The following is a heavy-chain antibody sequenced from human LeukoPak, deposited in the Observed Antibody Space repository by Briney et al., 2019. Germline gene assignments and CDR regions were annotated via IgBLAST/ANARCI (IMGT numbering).Heavy chain of an antibody. CDR3: ARTLSSGYPNYYYYMDV. CDR2: IYYSGSA. Sequence: SETLSLTCTVSGGSISSYYWSWIRQPPGKGLEWIGYIYYSGSAKYNPSLKSRVTISVDTSKNQFSLKLSSVTAADTAVYYCARTLSSGYPNYYYYMDVWGKGTTVTVSS. V-gene: IGHV4-59*01. D-gene: IGHD3-22*01. CDR1: GGSISSYY. J-gene: IGHJ6*03.